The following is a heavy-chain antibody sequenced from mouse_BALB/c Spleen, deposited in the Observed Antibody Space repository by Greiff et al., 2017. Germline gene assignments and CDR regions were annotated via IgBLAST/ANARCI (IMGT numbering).Heavy chain of an antibody. CDR3: ARSGGTAY. Sequence: EVKLVESGGDLVKPGGSLKLSCAASGFTFSSYGMSWVRQTPDKRLEWVATISSGGSYTYYPDSVKGRFTISRDNAKNTLYLEMSSLRSEDTAMYYCARSGGTAYWGQGTLVTVSA. J-gene: IGHJ3*01. D-gene: IGHD3-1*01. V-gene: IGHV5-6*01. CDR1: GFTFSSYG. CDR2: ISSGGSYT.